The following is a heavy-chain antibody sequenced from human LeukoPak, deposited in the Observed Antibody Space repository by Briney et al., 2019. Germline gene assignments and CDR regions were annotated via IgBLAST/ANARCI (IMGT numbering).Heavy chain of an antibody. Sequence: AGGSLRLSCEASGFTFSSYGMHWVRQAPGKGLEWVAVIWYDGSNKYYADSVKGRFTISRDNSKNTLYLQMNSLRAEDTAVYYCARDENYYDSSGQEPFDYWGQGTLVTVSS. CDR1: GFTFSSYG. J-gene: IGHJ4*02. CDR3: ARDENYYDSSGQEPFDY. V-gene: IGHV3-33*01. D-gene: IGHD3-22*01. CDR2: IWYDGSNK.